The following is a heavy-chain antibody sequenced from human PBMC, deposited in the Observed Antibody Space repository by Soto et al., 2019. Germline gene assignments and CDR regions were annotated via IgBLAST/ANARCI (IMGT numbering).Heavy chain of an antibody. CDR1: GGSISSGGYS. CDR3: ARIVDTAMGAPFDY. V-gene: IGHV4-30-2*01. Sequence: SETLSLTCAVSGGSISSGGYSWSWIRQPPGKGLEWIGYIYHSGSTYYNPSLKSRVTISVDRSKNQFSLKLSSVTAADTAVYYCARIVDTAMGAPFDYWGQGTLVTVSS. D-gene: IGHD5-18*01. J-gene: IGHJ4*02. CDR2: IYHSGST.